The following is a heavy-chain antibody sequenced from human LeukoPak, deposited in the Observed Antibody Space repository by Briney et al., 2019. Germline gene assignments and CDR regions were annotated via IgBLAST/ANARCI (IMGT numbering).Heavy chain of an antibody. J-gene: IGHJ4*02. D-gene: IGHD3-22*01. Sequence: ASVKVSCKTSGYTFTSYYVSWVRQAPGQGLEWMGWISGYNARTKYVQKFQGRITMTIDTSTTTAYMELRSLTSDDTAVYYCARVRDYYASSDYSDYWGQGTLVTVSS. CDR1: GYTFTSYY. CDR3: ARVRDYYASSDYSDY. CDR2: ISGYNART. V-gene: IGHV1-18*04.